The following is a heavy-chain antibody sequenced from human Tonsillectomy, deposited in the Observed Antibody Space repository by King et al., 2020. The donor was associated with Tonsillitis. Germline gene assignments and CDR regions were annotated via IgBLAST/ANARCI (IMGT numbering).Heavy chain of an antibody. J-gene: IGHJ4*02. CDR3: ARDRAVTVYSPPGY. D-gene: IGHD3-9*01. Sequence: QLVQSGAEVKKPGSSVKVSCKASGGTFSSYAISWVRQAPGQGLEWMGRIIPLLDIPNYAQKLQGRGTITADKTTSTAYMELSSLRSEDTAVYYCARDRAVTVYSPPGYWGQGTLVTVSS. V-gene: IGHV1-69*09. CDR1: GGTFSSYA. CDR2: IIPLLDIP.